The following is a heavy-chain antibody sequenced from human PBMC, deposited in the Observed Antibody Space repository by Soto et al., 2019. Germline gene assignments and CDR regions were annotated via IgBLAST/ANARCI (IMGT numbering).Heavy chain of an antibody. CDR2: INHSGSN. D-gene: IGHD3-9*01. J-gene: IGHJ3*02. V-gene: IGHV4-34*01. Sequence: QLQQWGAGLLKPSETLSLTCVVSGGSFSTYYYNWIRQSPGKGLEWIGEINHSGSNNYSPSLKSLFSMSLDTSNNQFSLKLTAVTAADTAVYYCARGGSNDWQVAFDIWGQGTMVTVSS. CDR1: GGSFSTYY. CDR3: ARGGSNDWQVAFDI.